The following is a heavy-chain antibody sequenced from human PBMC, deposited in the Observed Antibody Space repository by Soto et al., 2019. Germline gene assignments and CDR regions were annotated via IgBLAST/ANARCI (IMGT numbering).Heavy chain of an antibody. V-gene: IGHV4-59*01. D-gene: IGHD6-19*01. CDR2: IYYSGST. Sequence: SATLSLTCTVSGGSISSYYWSWIRQPPGKGLEWIGYIYYSGSTNYNPSLKSRVTISVDTSKNQFSLKLSSVTAADTAVYYCARGVSSGWYYFDYWGQGTLVTVSS. CDR1: GGSISSYY. CDR3: ARGVSSGWYYFDY. J-gene: IGHJ4*02.